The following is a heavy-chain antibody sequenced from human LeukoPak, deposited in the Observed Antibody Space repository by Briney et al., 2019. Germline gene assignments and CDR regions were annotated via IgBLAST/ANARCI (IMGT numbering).Heavy chain of an antibody. CDR3: AKDHSRLYYYDGSGYFFDY. Sequence: QSGGSLRLSCAASGFSFNSFGMYWVRQAPGKGLEWVAFIRFDGSNKYYADSVKGRFTISRDNSENTLYLQMNSLRAEDTAVYYCAKDHSRLYYYDGSGYFFDYWGQGTLVTVSS. CDR1: GFSFNSFG. D-gene: IGHD3-22*01. V-gene: IGHV3-30*02. CDR2: IRFDGSNK. J-gene: IGHJ4*02.